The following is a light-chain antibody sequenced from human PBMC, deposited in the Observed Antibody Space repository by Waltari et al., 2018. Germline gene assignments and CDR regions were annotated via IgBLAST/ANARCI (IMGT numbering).Light chain of an antibody. CDR3: QAWDSSTYHVV. Sequence: SYELTQPPSVSVSPGQTASIPCSGDKLGDKYACWYQQKPGQSPVLVLYQDTKRPSGIAGRFSGSNSGNTATLTISGTQAMDEAEYYCQAWDSSTYHVVFGGGTKLSVL. J-gene: IGLJ2*01. V-gene: IGLV3-1*01. CDR2: QDT. CDR1: KLGDKY.